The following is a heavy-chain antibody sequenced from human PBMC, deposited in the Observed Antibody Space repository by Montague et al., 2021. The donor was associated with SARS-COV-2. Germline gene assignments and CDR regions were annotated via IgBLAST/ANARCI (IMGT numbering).Heavy chain of an antibody. CDR3: ARHPHQQNSIFGVVWEGNGFDP. V-gene: IGHV4-39*01. CDR2: IYYSGST. Sequence: SETLSLTCTVSGGSISSSSYYWGWIRQPPGKGLEWIGSIYYSGSTYYNPSLKSRVTISVDTSKNQFSLNLSSVTAADTAVYYCARHPHQQNSIFGVVWEGNGFDPWGQGTLVTVSS. CDR1: GGSISSSSYY. J-gene: IGHJ5*02. D-gene: IGHD3-3*01.